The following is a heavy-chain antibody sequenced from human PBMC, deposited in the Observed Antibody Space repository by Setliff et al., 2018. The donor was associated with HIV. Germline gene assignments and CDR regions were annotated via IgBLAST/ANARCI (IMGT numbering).Heavy chain of an antibody. J-gene: IGHJ3*01. V-gene: IGHV1-3*01. CDR1: GYTFTSYA. D-gene: IGHD1-1*01. Sequence: EASVKVSCKASGYTFTSYAMHWVRQAPGQRLEWLGWISAVNGNTKYSQKFQGRVTITRDTSASTAYMELSSLRSEDTAVYYCARGPQLQRRVNDTFDVWGQGTMVTVSS. CDR2: ISAVNGNT. CDR3: ARGPQLQRRVNDTFDV.